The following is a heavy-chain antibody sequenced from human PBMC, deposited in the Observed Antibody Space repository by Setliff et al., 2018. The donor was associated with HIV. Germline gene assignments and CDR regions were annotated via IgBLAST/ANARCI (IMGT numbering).Heavy chain of an antibody. CDR3: ARVPVPGANWFDP. CDR2: IYTRGST. CDR1: GGSIDSGNYD. Sequence: SETLSLTCTVSGGSIDSGNYDWNWVRQPGGKGLEWIGRIYTRGSTKYSPTFESRVTMSLDTSKNQFSLNLRSVTAADQGVYYCARVPVPGANWFDPWGLGTLVTVSS. V-gene: IGHV4-61*02. J-gene: IGHJ5*02.